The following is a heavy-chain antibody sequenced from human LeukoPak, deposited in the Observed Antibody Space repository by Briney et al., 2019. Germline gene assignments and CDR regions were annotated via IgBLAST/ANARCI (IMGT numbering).Heavy chain of an antibody. CDR2: IKQDGSEK. CDR1: GFTFSSYW. V-gene: IGHV3-7*01. CDR3: ARDGIQLWSNWFDP. J-gene: IGHJ5*02. D-gene: IGHD5-18*01. Sequence: GGSLRLSCAASGFTFSSYWMSWVRQAPGKGLEWVANIKQDGSEKYYVDSVKGRFTISRDNAKNSLYLQMNSLRAEDTAVYYCARDGIQLWSNWFDPWGQGTLVTVSS.